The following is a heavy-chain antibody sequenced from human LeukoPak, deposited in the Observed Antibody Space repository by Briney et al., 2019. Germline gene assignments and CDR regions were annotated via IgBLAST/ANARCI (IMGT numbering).Heavy chain of an antibody. CDR3: AREDTTGYYSAFDY. J-gene: IGHJ4*02. CDR1: GDSVSSNSAA. CDR2: TYYRSRWYN. Sequence: SQTLSLTCAISGDSVSSNSAAWNWIRQSPSRGLEWLGRTYYRSRWYNDYVVSVRSRITINPDTAKNQFSLHLNSVTPEDTAVYYCAREDTTGYYSAFDYWGQGTLVTVPS. V-gene: IGHV6-1*01. D-gene: IGHD3-22*01.